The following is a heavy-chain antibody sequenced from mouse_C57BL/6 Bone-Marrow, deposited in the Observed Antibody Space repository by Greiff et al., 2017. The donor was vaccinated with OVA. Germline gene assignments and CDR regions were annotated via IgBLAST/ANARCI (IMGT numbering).Heavy chain of an antibody. J-gene: IGHJ2*01. D-gene: IGHD1-1*01. CDR1: GFTFTDYY. Sequence: EVMLVESGGGLVQPGGSLSLSCAASGFTFTDYYMSWVRQPPGKALEWLGFIRNKANGYTTEYSASVKGRFTISRDNSQSILYLQMNALRAEDSATYYCARDKLGYGSSLFDYWGQGTTLTVSS. CDR2: IRNKANGYTT. CDR3: ARDKLGYGSSLFDY. V-gene: IGHV7-3*01.